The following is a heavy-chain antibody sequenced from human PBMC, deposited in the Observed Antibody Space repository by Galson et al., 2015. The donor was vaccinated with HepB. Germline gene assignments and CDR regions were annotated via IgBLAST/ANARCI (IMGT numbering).Heavy chain of an antibody. CDR3: AGRKYSTGIDY. V-gene: IGHV4-31*03. Sequence: LSLTCTVSGGSISSGGYYWSWIRQLPGKGLEWIGYIYYSGSTYYNPSLKSRITISIDTSKSQFSLKLRSVTAADTAVYYCAGRKYSTGIDYWGQGTLVSVSS. CDR2: IYYSGST. J-gene: IGHJ4*02. CDR1: GGSISSGGYY. D-gene: IGHD6-25*01.